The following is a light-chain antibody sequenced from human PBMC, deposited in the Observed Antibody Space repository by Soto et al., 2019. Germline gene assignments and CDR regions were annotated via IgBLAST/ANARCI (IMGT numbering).Light chain of an antibody. CDR3: QQYNIYSRT. CDR1: QSIFSY. CDR2: RAS. V-gene: IGKV1-5*03. J-gene: IGKJ1*01. Sequence: DVQMTQSPSTLSASVGDRVTITCRASQSIFSYLAWYQQKPGEAPKLLIYRASALISGVPARCSGGGSGTEYTLTISSLQPDDGATYYCQQYNIYSRTFRHGTKVELK.